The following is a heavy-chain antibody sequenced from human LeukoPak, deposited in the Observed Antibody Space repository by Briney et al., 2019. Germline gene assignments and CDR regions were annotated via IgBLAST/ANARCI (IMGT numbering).Heavy chain of an antibody. CDR3: ARGYSSGWPYYYYYGMDV. CDR1: GGSISSGGYS. J-gene: IGHJ6*02. D-gene: IGHD6-19*01. Sequence: SQTLSLTCAVSGGSISSGGYSWSWIRQPPGKGLEWIGYIYHSGSTYYNPSLKSRVTISVDTSKNQFSLKLSSVTAADTAVYYCARGYSSGWPYYYYYGMDVWGQGTTVTVSS. CDR2: IYHSGST. V-gene: IGHV4-30-2*01.